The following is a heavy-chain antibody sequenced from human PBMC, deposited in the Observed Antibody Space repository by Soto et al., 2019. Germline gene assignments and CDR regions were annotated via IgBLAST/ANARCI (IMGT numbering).Heavy chain of an antibody. Sequence: PSETLSLTCTVSGGSISSGGYYWSWIRQHPGKGLEWIGCIYYSGSTYYNPSLKSRVTISVDTSKNQFSLKLSSVTAADTAVYYCARLERGSSSAADAFDIWGQGTMVTVSS. CDR3: ARLERGSSSAADAFDI. V-gene: IGHV4-31*03. D-gene: IGHD6-6*01. CDR1: GGSISSGGYY. CDR2: IYYSGST. J-gene: IGHJ3*02.